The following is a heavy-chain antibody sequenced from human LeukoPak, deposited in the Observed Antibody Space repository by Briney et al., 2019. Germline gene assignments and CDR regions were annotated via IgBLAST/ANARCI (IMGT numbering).Heavy chain of an antibody. Sequence: SETLSLTCTVSGDSISSYYWSWIRQTPGKGLEWIGYIHTNGRNNYSPSLKSRVTMPVASSKNQLSLILNSMTAADTAVYYCTRRAPTSYGHYLDSWGQGTLVTVSS. CDR1: GDSISSYY. CDR2: IHTNGRN. J-gene: IGHJ4*02. CDR3: TRRAPTSYGHYLDS. V-gene: IGHV4-4*09. D-gene: IGHD3-10*01.